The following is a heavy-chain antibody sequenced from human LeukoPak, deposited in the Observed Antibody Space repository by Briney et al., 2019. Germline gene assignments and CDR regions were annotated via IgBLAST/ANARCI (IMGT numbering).Heavy chain of an antibody. V-gene: IGHV4-34*01. D-gene: IGHD4-17*01. J-gene: IGHJ4*02. CDR3: ARARTTFDY. Sequence: SETLSLTCAVYGGSFSGYYWSWIRQRPGKGLEWIGEINHSGSTNYNPSLKSRVTISVDTSKNQFSLKLSSVTAADTAVYYCARARTTFDYWGQGTLVTVSS. CDR1: GGSFSGYY. CDR2: INHSGST.